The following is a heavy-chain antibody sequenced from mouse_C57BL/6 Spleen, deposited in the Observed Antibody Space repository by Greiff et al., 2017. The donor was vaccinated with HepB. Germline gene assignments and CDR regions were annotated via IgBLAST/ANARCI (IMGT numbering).Heavy chain of an antibody. Sequence: QVQLQQSGAELVKPGASVKLSCKASGYTFTSYWMHWVKQRPGQGLEWIGMIHPNSGSTNYNEKFKSKATLTVDKSSSTAYMQLSSLTSEDSAVYYCARGDYGEVFAYWGQGTLVTVSA. CDR3: ARGDYGEVFAY. V-gene: IGHV1-64*01. J-gene: IGHJ3*01. D-gene: IGHD2-13*01. CDR1: GYTFTSYW. CDR2: IHPNSGST.